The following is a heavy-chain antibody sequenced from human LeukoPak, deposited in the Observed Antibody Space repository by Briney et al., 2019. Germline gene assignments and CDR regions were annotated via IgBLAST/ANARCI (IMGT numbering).Heavy chain of an antibody. V-gene: IGHV3-74*01. CDR1: GFTFSSYW. J-gene: IGHJ5*02. Sequence: GGSLRLSCAASGFTFSSYWMHWVRQAPGKGLVWVSRINSDGSSTSYADSVKGRFTISRDNAKNTLYLQMNSLRAEDTAVYYCARAEGREKWFDPWGQGTLVTVSS. D-gene: IGHD1-26*01. CDR2: INSDGSST. CDR3: ARAEGREKWFDP.